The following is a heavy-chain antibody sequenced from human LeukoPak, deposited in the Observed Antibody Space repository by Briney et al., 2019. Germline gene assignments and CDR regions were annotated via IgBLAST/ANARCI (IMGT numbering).Heavy chain of an antibody. CDR3: ARAFGYCSSTSCYTAREAYYYGIDV. CDR1: GFTFSSYS. V-gene: IGHV3-21*01. J-gene: IGHJ6*02. Sequence: GGSLRLSCAASGFTFSSYSMNWVRQAPGKGLEWVSSISSSSSYIYYADSVKGRFTISRDNAKNSLYLQMNSLRAEDTAVYYCARAFGYCSSTSCYTAREAYYYGIDVWGQGTTVSVS. CDR2: ISSSSSYI. D-gene: IGHD2-2*02.